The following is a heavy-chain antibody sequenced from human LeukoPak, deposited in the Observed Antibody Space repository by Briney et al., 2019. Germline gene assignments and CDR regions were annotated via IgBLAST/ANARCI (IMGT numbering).Heavy chain of an antibody. Sequence: SETLSLTCTVSGGSISSSSYYWGWIRQPPGKGLEWIGSIYYSGSTYYNPSLKSRVTISVDTSKNQFSLKLSSVTAADTAVSYCARDGYYDSSGYYYGYWGQGTLVNVSS. CDR3: ARDGYYDSSGYYYGY. D-gene: IGHD3-22*01. J-gene: IGHJ4*02. CDR2: IYYSGST. CDR1: GGSISSSSYY. V-gene: IGHV4-39*07.